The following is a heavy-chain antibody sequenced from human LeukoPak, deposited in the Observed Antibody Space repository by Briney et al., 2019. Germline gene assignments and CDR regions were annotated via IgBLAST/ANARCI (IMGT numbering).Heavy chain of an antibody. CDR1: GFTFSSYA. D-gene: IGHD7-27*01. V-gene: IGHV3-23*01. CDR2: ISGSGTGT. Sequence: GGSLRLSCAASGFTFSSYAMSWVRQAPGKGLEWVADISGSGTGTYYADSVKGRFTISRDNSKNTLYLQMNSLRADDTAVYYCARETGTYLGYWGQGTLVTVSS. CDR3: ARETGTYLGY. J-gene: IGHJ4*02.